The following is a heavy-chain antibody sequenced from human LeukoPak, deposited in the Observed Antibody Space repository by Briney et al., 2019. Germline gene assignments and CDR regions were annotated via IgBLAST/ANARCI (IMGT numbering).Heavy chain of an antibody. CDR3: ARDGVAGTFDY. CDR1: GGTFISYA. D-gene: IGHD6-19*01. CDR2: IIPIFGTA. J-gene: IGHJ4*02. V-gene: IGHV1-69*06. Sequence: SVKVSCKASGGTFISYAISWVRQAPGQGLEWMGGIIPIFGTANYAQKFQGRVTITADKSTSTAYMELSSLRSEDTAVYYCARDGVAGTFDYWGQGTLVTVSS.